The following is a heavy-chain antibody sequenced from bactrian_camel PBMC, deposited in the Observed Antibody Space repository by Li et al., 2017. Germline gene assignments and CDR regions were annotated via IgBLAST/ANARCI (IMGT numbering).Heavy chain of an antibody. Sequence: LVESGGSLTLSCAASGFPFSSHALSWVRQAPGKGLEWVSGINSGDGSTYYADSVKGRFTVSQGSTLGTQYLTMNSLKPEDTALYICAADYLCLLERNDWYYQGQGTQVTV. V-gene: IGHV3S31*01. J-gene: IGHJ4*01. D-gene: IGHD1*01. CDR2: INSGDGST. CDR3: AADYLCLLERNDWYY. CDR1: GFPFSSHA.